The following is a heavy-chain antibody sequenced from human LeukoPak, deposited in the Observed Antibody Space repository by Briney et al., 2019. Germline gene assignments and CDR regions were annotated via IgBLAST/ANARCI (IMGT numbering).Heavy chain of an antibody. CDR1: GGSISSCY. CDR2: IYTSGST. CDR3: ARDGPIAAAGYYYYYGMNV. D-gene: IGHD6-13*01. Sequence: SETLSLTCTVSGGSISSCYWSWIRRPAGKGLEWIGRIYTSGSTNYNPSLKSRVTMSVDTSKNQFSLKLSSVTAADTAVYYCARDGPIAAAGYYYYYGMNVWGQGTTVTVSS. V-gene: IGHV4-4*07. J-gene: IGHJ6*02.